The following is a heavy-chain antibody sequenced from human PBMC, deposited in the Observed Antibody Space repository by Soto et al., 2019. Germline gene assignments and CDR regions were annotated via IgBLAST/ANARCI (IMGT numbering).Heavy chain of an antibody. V-gene: IGHV1-69*06. CDR3: ARGVYGSGNYYTGPSAFDI. CDR2: TIPVFNTA. J-gene: IGHJ3*02. D-gene: IGHD3-10*01. CDR1: GGTLSDHG. Sequence: QVQLEQSGAEVKKPGSSVKISCKASGGTLSDHGVSWLRQAPGQGLEWVGVTIPVFNTANYAPKFQGRVTIAADKSTHIAYMELGSLRSDDTAFYYCARGVYGSGNYYTGPSAFDIWGQGTLVIVSS.